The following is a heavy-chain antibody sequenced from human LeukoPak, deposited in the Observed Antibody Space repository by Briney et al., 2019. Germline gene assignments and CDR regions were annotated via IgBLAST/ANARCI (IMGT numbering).Heavy chain of an antibody. V-gene: IGHV3-30*02. Sequence: GGSLRLSCAASGFTFSSYGMHWVRQAPGKGLEWVAFIRYDGSNKYYADSVKGRFTISRDNSKNTLYLQMNSLRAEDTAVYYCAKGGKYYYDSSGPDYWGQGTLVTVSS. D-gene: IGHD3-22*01. CDR2: IRYDGSNK. CDR1: GFTFSSYG. J-gene: IGHJ4*02. CDR3: AKGGKYYYDSSGPDY.